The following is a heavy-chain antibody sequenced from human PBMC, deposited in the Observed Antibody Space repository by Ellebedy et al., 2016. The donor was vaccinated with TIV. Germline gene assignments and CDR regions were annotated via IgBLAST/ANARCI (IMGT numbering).Heavy chain of an antibody. V-gene: IGHV1-2*02. CDR3: ATGYSSSWYFPSTY. J-gene: IGHJ4*02. CDR1: GYTLTGYH. Sequence: ASVKVSCKASGYTLTGYHMHWVRQAPGQGLEWMGWINPNSGGTNYAQKFQGRVTMTRDTSISTAYMELSRLRSDDTAVYYCATGYSSSWYFPSTYWGQGTLVTVSS. D-gene: IGHD6-13*01. CDR2: INPNSGGT.